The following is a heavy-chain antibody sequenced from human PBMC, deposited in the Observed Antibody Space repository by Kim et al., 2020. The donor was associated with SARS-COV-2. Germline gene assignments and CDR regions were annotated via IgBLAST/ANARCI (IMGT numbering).Heavy chain of an antibody. J-gene: IGHJ4*02. CDR2: ISGYNGNT. V-gene: IGHV1-18*01. Sequence: ASVKVSCKASGYTSTTYGISWVRQAPGQGLEWLGWISGYNGNTIYAQKLQGRLTMTTDTSTSTAYMELRSPRSDDTAVYYCARDFSSRTGGYYTYFDYWGQGTLVTVSS. CDR3: ARDFSSRTGGYYTYFDY. D-gene: IGHD3-22*01. CDR1: GYTSTTYG.